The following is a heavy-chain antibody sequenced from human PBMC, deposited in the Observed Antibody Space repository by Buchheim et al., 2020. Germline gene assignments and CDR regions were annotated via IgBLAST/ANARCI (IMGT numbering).Heavy chain of an antibody. CDR3: ARDVGGYSDYGANHWYFDL. CDR2: INHSGST. D-gene: IGHD5-12*01. CDR1: GGSFSGYY. V-gene: IGHV4-34*01. Sequence: QVQLQQWGAGLLKPSETLSLTCAVYGGSFSGYYWSWIRQPPGKGLEWIGEINHSGSTNYNPSLKSRVTISVDPSKSQFSLKLSSVTAADTAVYYCARDVGGYSDYGANHWYFDLWGRGTL. J-gene: IGHJ2*01.